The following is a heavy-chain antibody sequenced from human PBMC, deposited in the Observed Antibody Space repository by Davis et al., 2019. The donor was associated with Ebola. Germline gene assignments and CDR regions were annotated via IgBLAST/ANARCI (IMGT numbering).Heavy chain of an antibody. CDR1: GFTFSSYG. V-gene: IGHV3-30*03. CDR3: ARAYSSGWGMYYYYGMDV. J-gene: IGHJ6*02. CDR2: ISYDGSNK. D-gene: IGHD6-19*01. Sequence: GESLKISCAASGFTFSSYGMHWVRQAPGKGLEWVAVISYDGSNKYYADSVKGRFTISRDNSKNTLYLQMNSLRAEDTAVYYCARAYSSGWGMYYYYGMDVWGQGTTVTVSS.